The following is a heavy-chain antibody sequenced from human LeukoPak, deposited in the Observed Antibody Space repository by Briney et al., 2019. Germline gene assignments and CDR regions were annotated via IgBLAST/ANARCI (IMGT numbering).Heavy chain of an antibody. J-gene: IGHJ4*02. CDR1: GFTLSDYW. V-gene: IGHV3-74*01. Sequence: PGGSLRLSCAASGFTLSDYWMHWVRHAPGKGLVWVSRINSDGSRIIYADSVKGRFTISRDNAKNTVYLQMNSLRADDTAVYFCARAPQIGFSGFDKNYWGQGTLVTVSS. CDR2: INSDGSRI. D-gene: IGHD5-12*01. CDR3: ARAPQIGFSGFDKNY.